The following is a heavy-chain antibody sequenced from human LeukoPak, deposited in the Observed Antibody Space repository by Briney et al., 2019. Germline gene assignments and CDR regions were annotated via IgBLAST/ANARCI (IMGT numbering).Heavy chain of an antibody. V-gene: IGHV3-7*05. J-gene: IGHJ4*02. D-gene: IGHD3-22*01. Sequence: SGGSLILSCAASGFTFSNYWMSWVRQAPGKGLEWVANIKRDGSEKYCVDSVKGRFTISRDNAKNSLYLQMNSLRAEDTAVYYCVREPYYYDGSGVFDYWGQGSLVTVSS. CDR1: GFTFSNYW. CDR3: VREPYYYDGSGVFDY. CDR2: IKRDGSEK.